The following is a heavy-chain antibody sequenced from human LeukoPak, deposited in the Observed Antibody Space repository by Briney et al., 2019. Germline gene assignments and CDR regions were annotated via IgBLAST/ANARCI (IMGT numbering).Heavy chain of an antibody. CDR1: GFTFSSYW. CDR3: ARGRPGGSWGRNNFDY. V-gene: IGHV3-7*01. CDR2: IKQDGSEK. J-gene: IGHJ4*02. D-gene: IGHD2-15*01. Sequence: GGSLRLSCAASGFTFSSYWMSWVRQAPGKGLEWVANIKQDGSEKYYVDSVKGRFTISRDNAKNSLYLQMNSLRAEDTAVYYCARGRPGGSWGRNNFDYWGQGTLVTVSS.